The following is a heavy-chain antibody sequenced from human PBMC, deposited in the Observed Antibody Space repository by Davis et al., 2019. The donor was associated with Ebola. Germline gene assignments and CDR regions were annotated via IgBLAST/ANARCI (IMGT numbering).Heavy chain of an antibody. CDR1: GFTFSSYG. CDR2: ISGSGGRT. V-gene: IGHV3-23*01. CDR3: ATLRYFDWLFPNGPDY. D-gene: IGHD3-9*01. Sequence: GGSLRLSCAASGFTFSSYGMSWVRQAPGKGLEWVSGISGSGGRTYYADSVKGRFTISRDNSKNTLYLRMDSLRAEDTAVYYCATLRYFDWLFPNGPDYWGQGTLVTVSS. J-gene: IGHJ4*02.